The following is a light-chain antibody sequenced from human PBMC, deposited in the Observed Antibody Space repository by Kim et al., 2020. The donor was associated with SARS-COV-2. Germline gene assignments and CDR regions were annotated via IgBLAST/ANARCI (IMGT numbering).Light chain of an antibody. V-gene: IGKV3-15*01. J-gene: IGKJ4*01. CDR3: QQYSNGPPFT. CDR1: QSVSSN. Sequence: EIVMTQSPATLSVSPGERATLSCRASQSVSSNLAWYQQKPGQAPRLLIYGASTRATGIPARSSGSGSGTEFTLTISSLQSEDFAVYYCQQYSNGPPFTLGGGTKMGIK. CDR2: GAS.